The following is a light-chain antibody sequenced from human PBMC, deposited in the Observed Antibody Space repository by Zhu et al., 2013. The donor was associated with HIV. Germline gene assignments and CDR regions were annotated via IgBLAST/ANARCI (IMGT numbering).Light chain of an antibody. V-gene: IGKV3-15*01. CDR3: QQYNNWPPVT. CDR2: GAS. CDR1: QSVSSN. J-gene: IGKJ5*01. Sequence: EFVLTQSPATLSLSPGERATPSCRASQSVSSNLAWYQQKPGQAPRLLIYGASTGATGIPARFSGSGSGTEFTLTISSLQSEDFAVYYCQQYNNWPPVTFGQGTRLEIK.